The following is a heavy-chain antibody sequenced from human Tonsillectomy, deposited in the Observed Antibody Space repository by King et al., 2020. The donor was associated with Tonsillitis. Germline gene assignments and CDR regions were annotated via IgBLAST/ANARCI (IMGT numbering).Heavy chain of an antibody. Sequence: VQLVESGGGLVQPGGSLRLSCAASGFTFSSYWMHWVRQAPGKGLVWVSRINRDGSSTSYADSVKGRFTISRDNAKNTLYLQMNSLRAEGTAVYYCARDTSFRDGYNFNYYYGMDVWGQGTTVTVSS. V-gene: IGHV3-74*01. CDR3: ARDTSFRDGYNFNYYYGMDV. CDR1: GFTFSSYW. CDR2: INRDGSST. D-gene: IGHD5-24*01. J-gene: IGHJ6*02.